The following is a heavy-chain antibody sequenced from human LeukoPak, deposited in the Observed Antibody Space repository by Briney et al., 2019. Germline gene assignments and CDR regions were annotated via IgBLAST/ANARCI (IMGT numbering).Heavy chain of an antibody. CDR2: ISSSSSTI. Sequence: PGGSLRLSCAASGFTFDDHGMSWVRQAPGKGLEWVSYISSSSSTIYYADSVKGRFTISRDNAKNSLYLQMNSLRAEDTAVYYCARDSRNDAFDIWGQGTMVTVSS. V-gene: IGHV3-48*01. J-gene: IGHJ3*02. CDR1: GFTFDDHG. CDR3: ARDSRNDAFDI. D-gene: IGHD1-14*01.